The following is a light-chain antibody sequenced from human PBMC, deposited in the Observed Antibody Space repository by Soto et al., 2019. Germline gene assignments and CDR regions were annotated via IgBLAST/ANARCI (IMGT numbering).Light chain of an antibody. J-gene: IGLJ2*01. Sequence: QSVLTQPPSVSGAPGQRVTISCTGSTSKIGAGYDVHWYQQLPGTAPKLPIYVNSNRPSGVPDRFSGSKSGTSASLAITGLQAEDEADYYCQSYDSSLSAVVFGGGTKLTVL. CDR3: QSYDSSLSAVV. CDR1: TSKIGAGYD. V-gene: IGLV1-40*01. CDR2: VNS.